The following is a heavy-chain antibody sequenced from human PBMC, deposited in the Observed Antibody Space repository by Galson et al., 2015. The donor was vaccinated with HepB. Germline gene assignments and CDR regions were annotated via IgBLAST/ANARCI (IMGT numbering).Heavy chain of an antibody. V-gene: IGHV3-72*01. D-gene: IGHD6-19*01. CDR2: TKNKANSYTT. CDR3: ARAGDSGWAYFDY. CDR1: GFTFSNHY. J-gene: IGHJ4*03. Sequence: SLRLSCAASGFTFSNHYMDWVRQAPGKGLEWVGRTKNKANSYTTEYAASVKGRFTISRDDSKKSLFLQMNSLKTEDTAVYYCARAGDSGWAYFDYWGQGTMVTVSS.